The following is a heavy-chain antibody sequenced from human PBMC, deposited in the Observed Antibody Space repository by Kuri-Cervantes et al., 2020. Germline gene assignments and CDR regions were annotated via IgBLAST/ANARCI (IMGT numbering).Heavy chain of an antibody. Sequence: GESLKISCAASGFTFSSYAMSWVRQAPGKGLEWVSAISGSGGSTYYAASVEGRFTISRDNSKNTLYLQMSSLRAEDTAVYYCARDPHHLYDFWSGSNDAFDIWGQGTMVTVSS. CDR3: ARDPHHLYDFWSGSNDAFDI. V-gene: IGHV3-23*01. J-gene: IGHJ3*02. CDR1: GFTFSSYA. CDR2: ISGSGGST. D-gene: IGHD3-3*01.